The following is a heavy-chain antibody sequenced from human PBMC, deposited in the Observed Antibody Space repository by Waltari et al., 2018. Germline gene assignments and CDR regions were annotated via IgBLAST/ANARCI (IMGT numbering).Heavy chain of an antibody. Sequence: EVQLVESGGGLVQPGRSLRLSCAASGFTFDDYAMHWVRQAPGKGLEWVSGISWNSGSIGYADSVKGRFTISRDNAKNTLYLQMNSLRAEDTAVYYCARDLSYSGYVLGCGGDCPLAYWGQGTLVTVSS. J-gene: IGHJ4*02. CDR2: ISWNSGSI. V-gene: IGHV3-9*01. CDR1: GFTFDDYA. CDR3: ARDLSYSGYVLGCGGDCPLAY. D-gene: IGHD2-21*01.